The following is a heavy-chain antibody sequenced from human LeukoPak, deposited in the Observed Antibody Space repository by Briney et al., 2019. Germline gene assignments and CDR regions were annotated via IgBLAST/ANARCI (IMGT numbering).Heavy chain of an antibody. CDR1: GFSLSTDGMC. Sequence: ESGPTLVNPTQTLTLTCTFSGFSLSTDGMCVSWIRQSPGKGLEWIGSIYYSGSTYYNPSLKSPVTISVDTSKNQFSLKLNSVTAADTALYYCARLITTPIRYYFDYWGQGTLVTVSS. CDR3: ARLITTPIRYYFDY. D-gene: IGHD3-22*01. J-gene: IGHJ4*02. V-gene: IGHV4-30-2*03. CDR2: IYYSGST.